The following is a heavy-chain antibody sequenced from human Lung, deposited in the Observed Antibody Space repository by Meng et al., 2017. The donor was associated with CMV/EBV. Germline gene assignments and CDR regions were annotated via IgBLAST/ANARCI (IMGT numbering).Heavy chain of an antibody. D-gene: IGHD2-2*01. V-gene: IGHV4-59*01. J-gene: IGHJ6*02. CDR2: IYYSGST. CDR3: ARDLGYCSSTSCYYYYGMDV. CDR1: GGSISSYY. Sequence: GSLRLSCTVSGGSISSYYWSWIRQPPGKGLEWIGYIYYSGSTNYNPSLKSRVTISVDTSKNQFSLKLSSVTAADTAVYYCARDLGYCSSTSCYYYYGMDVWGQGTTVTFSS.